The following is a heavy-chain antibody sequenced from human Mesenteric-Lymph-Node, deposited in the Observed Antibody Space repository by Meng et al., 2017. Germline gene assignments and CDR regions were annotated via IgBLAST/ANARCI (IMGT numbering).Heavy chain of an antibody. J-gene: IGHJ4*02. V-gene: IGHV4-4*02. D-gene: IGHD2-2*01. CDR3: ASGRKYCSSTSCYGQFDY. Sequence: QGELQRAGPGLVKPSGTLSLTCAVSGGSISSRNWWSWVRQPPGKGLEWIGEIYHSGSTNYNPSLKSRVTISVDKSKNQFSLKLSSVTAADTAVYYCASGRKYCSSTSCYGQFDYWGQGTLVTVSS. CDR1: GGSISSRNW. CDR2: IYHSGST.